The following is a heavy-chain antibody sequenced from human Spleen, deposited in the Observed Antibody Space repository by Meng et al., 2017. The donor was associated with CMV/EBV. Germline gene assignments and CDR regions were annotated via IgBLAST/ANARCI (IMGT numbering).Heavy chain of an antibody. J-gene: IGHJ5*02. CDR2: IDHSGNS. CDR1: GASITTTNW. Sequence: SGASITTTNWWTWVRQPPGKGLEWVGEIDHSGNSNSNPSLKSRLTLSLDTSKNHLSLRMTSVTAEDTAIYYCARVREHTSLGNYWFDPWGQGTQVTVSS. V-gene: IGHV4-4*02. D-gene: IGHD3-16*01. CDR3: ARVREHTSLGNYWFDP.